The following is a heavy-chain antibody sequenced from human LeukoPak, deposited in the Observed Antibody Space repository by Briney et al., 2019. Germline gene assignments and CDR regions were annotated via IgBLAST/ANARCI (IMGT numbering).Heavy chain of an antibody. CDR3: ARVPLEATMVRGVIPNWFDP. J-gene: IGHJ5*02. D-gene: IGHD3-10*01. V-gene: IGHV1-18*04. Sequence: ASVKVSCTASGYTFTSYGTSWVRQAPGQGLEWMGWISAYNGNTNYAQKLQGRVTMTTDTSTSTAYMELRSLRSDDTAVYYCARVPLEATMVRGVIPNWFDPWGQGTLVTVSS. CDR1: GYTFTSYG. CDR2: ISAYNGNT.